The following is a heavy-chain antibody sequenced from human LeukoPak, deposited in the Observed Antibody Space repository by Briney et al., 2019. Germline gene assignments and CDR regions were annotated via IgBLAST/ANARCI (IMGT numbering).Heavy chain of an antibody. CDR3: ARDGEMATNEDY. CDR2: ISSGSIYI. CDR1: GFTFSSYN. Sequence: GGSLRLSCAASGFTFSSYNMNWVRQAPGKGLEWVSSISSGSIYIYYADSVKGRFTISRDNAKNSLYLQMNSLRAKDTAVYYCARDGEMATNEDYWGQGTLVTVSS. V-gene: IGHV3-21*01. D-gene: IGHD5-24*01. J-gene: IGHJ4*02.